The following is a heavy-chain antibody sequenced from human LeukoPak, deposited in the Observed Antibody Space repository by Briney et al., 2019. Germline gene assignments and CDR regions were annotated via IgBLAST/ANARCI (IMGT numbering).Heavy chain of an antibody. Sequence: GGSLRLSCAASGFSFSTHWMHWVRQAPGKGLVCVAQINSDGSRTSYADSVKGRFTISRDNAKNSLYLQMNSLRAEDTAVYYCASLGYSSRENDYWGQGTLVTVSS. J-gene: IGHJ4*02. CDR1: GFSFSTHW. CDR3: ASLGYSSRENDY. D-gene: IGHD6-13*01. CDR2: INSDGSRT. V-gene: IGHV3-74*01.